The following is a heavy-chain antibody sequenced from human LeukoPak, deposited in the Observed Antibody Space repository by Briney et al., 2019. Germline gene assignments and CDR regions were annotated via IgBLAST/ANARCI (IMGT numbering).Heavy chain of an antibody. CDR1: GFTFSSYS. Sequence: GGSLRLSCAASGFTFSSYSMNWVRQAPGKGLEWVSSISSSSSYIYYADSVKGRFTISRDNSKNTLYLQMNSLRAEDTAVYYCAKAIDYSYGDNWFDPWGQGTLVTVSS. V-gene: IGHV3-21*04. CDR2: ISSSSSYI. D-gene: IGHD5-18*01. J-gene: IGHJ5*02. CDR3: AKAIDYSYGDNWFDP.